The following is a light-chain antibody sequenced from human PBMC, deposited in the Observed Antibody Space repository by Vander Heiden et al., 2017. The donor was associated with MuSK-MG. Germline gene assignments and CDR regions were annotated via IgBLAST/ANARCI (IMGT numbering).Light chain of an antibody. J-gene: IGKJ5*01. CDR2: EAS. CDR1: QSVSSY. Sequence: IVFTQSPATLSLSPAERSTHSCRPSQSVSSYLAWYQQRPGQAPRLLIYEASNRATGIPDRFSGSGSGTDFTLTISSLEAEDVGVYYCLQRTNWAFTFGQGTKLEIK. V-gene: IGKV3-11*01. CDR3: LQRTNWAFT.